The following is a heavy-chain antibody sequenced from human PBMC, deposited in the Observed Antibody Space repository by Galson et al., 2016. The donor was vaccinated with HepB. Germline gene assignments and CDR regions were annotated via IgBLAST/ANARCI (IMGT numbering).Heavy chain of an antibody. Sequence: SVKVSCKASEGTFSSYVIHWVRQAHGQRLEWVGGIRPSAGTSQYAQKFQDRVTLTADETTSTVYMEVITLSFEDTAVYFCARGGGITMTPWALEYWGQGTLVTVSP. J-gene: IGHJ4*02. D-gene: IGHD3-22*01. V-gene: IGHV1-69*13. CDR1: EGTFSSYV. CDR3: ARGGGITMTPWALEY. CDR2: IRPSAGTS.